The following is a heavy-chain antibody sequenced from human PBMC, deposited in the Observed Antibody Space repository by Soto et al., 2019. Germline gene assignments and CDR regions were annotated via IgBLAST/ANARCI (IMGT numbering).Heavy chain of an antibody. Sequence: GGSLRLSCAASGFTFSSYGMHWVRQAPGKGLEWVAVISYGGSNKYYADSVKGRFTISRDNSKNTLYLQMNSLRAEDTAVYYCAKDGEYYYYGMDVWGQGTTVTVSS. CDR2: ISYGGSNK. CDR3: AKDGEYYYYGMDV. CDR1: GFTFSSYG. V-gene: IGHV3-30*18. J-gene: IGHJ6*02. D-gene: IGHD3-10*01.